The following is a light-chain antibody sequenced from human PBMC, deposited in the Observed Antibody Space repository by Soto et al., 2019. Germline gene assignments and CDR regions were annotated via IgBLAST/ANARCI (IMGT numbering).Light chain of an antibody. Sequence: DIVMTQSPDSLAVSLGERATINCKSSQSVLSSSNNKNFLAWYQQKPGQPPKLLIYWASTRESGVPDRFSGSGSGSDFTLTISSLQAEDVAIYYCQHYYNRPWMFGQGTKVEIK. J-gene: IGKJ1*01. CDR1: QSVLSSSNNKNF. CDR2: WAS. CDR3: QHYYNRPWM. V-gene: IGKV4-1*01.